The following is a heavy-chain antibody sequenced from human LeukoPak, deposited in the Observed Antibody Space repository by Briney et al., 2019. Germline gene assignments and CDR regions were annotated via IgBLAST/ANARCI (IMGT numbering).Heavy chain of an antibody. V-gene: IGHV3-23*01. CDR1: GLTFSNHA. CDR2: LSGAGDDP. J-gene: IGHJ4*02. Sequence: PRGSLRLSCAASGLTFSNHATAWVRQTPGRGLEWVSTLSGAGDDPYYADPVKGRFTVSRDNSKTTLYLHMNSLRAEDSAIYYCAKTEPLLTTAFFDSWGQGTLVTVSS. CDR3: AKTEPLLTTAFFDS. D-gene: IGHD2/OR15-2a*01.